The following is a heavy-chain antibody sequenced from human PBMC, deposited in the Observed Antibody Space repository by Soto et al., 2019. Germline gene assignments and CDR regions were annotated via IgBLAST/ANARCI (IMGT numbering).Heavy chain of an antibody. J-gene: IGHJ4*02. Sequence: EVQLVESGGGLVQPGGSLRLSCSASGFTFSSYAMHWVRQAPGKGLEYVSAISSNGGSTYYANSVKGRFTISRDNSKNTLYLQMSSLRAEDTAVYYCVADIVATVGYFDYWGQGTLVTVSS. CDR2: ISSNGGST. V-gene: IGHV3-64D*08. CDR3: VADIVATVGYFDY. CDR1: GFTFSSYA. D-gene: IGHD5-12*01.